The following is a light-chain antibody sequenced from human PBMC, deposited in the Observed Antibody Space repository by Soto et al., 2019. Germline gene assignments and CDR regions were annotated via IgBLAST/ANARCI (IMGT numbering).Light chain of an antibody. Sequence: TQSPAALSLSQGERATLSCRASQSVSSSYLAWYQQKPGQDPRLLIYGASSRATGIPDRFSGSGSGTDFTLTISRLEAEDFAVYYCQQSGSSPRTFGQGTKV. V-gene: IGKV3-20*01. CDR2: GAS. CDR3: QQSGSSPRT. CDR1: QSVSSSY. J-gene: IGKJ1*01.